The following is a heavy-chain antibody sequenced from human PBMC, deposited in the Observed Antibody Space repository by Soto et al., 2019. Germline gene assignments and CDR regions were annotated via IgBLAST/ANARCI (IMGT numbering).Heavy chain of an antibody. CDR2: ISVSGDNT. CDR3: ADGGEWSFNFVY. V-gene: IGHV3-23*01. J-gene: IGHJ4*02. D-gene: IGHD3-3*01. Sequence: GGSLRLSCAASGFTFSTYAMGWVRQAPGKGLEWVSGISVSGDNTYYADSVKGRFTISRDNSKNTLYLQMNNLRAEDTAVYYCADGGEWSFNFVYWGQGTQVTVSS. CDR1: GFTFSTYA.